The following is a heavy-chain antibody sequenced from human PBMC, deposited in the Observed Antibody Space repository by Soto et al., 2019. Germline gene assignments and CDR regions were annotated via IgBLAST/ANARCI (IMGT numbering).Heavy chain of an antibody. CDR2: ISSSSSYI. Sequence: GGSLRLSCAASGFTFSSYSMNWVRQAPGKGLEWVSSISSSSSYIYYADSVKGRFTISRDNAKNSLYLQMNSLRAEDTAVYYCARDRITISGVVTKTHYGMDVWGQGTTVTVSS. D-gene: IGHD3-3*01. CDR1: GFTFSSYS. J-gene: IGHJ6*02. CDR3: ARDRITISGVVTKTHYGMDV. V-gene: IGHV3-21*01.